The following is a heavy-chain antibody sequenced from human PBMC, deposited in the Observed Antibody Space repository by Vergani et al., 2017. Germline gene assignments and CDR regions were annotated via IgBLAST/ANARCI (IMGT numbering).Heavy chain of an antibody. CDR1: GYTFTGYY. CDR3: ARGDVYKGRCDY. CDR2: INPNSGGT. D-gene: IGHD5-24*01. Sequence: QVQLVQSGAEVKKPGASVKVSCKASGYTFTGYYMHWVRQAPGQGLEWMGWINPNSGGTNYAQKFKGRVTMTRDTSISTAYMELSRLRSYDTAGYSCARGDVYKGRCDYWGQGTLVTVSS. J-gene: IGHJ4*02. V-gene: IGHV1-2*02.